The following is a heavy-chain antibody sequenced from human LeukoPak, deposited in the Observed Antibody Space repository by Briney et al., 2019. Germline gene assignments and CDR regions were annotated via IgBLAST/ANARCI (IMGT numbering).Heavy chain of an antibody. CDR3: ARAPGYCSSTSCYAPYYYYGMDV. J-gene: IGHJ6*02. V-gene: IGHV1-3*01. CDR1: GYTFTSYA. Sequence: ASVKVSCKASGYTFTSYAMHWVRQAPGQRLEWMGWINAGNGNTKYSQKFQGRVTITRDTSASTAYMELSSLRSEDTAVYYCARAPGYCSSTSCYAPYYYYGMDVWGQGTTVTVSS. D-gene: IGHD2-2*01. CDR2: INAGNGNT.